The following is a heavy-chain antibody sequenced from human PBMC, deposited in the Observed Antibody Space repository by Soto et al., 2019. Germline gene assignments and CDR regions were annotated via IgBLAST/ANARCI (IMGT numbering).Heavy chain of an antibody. V-gene: IGHV4-39*01. D-gene: IGHD6-19*01. Sequence: SETLSLTCTVSGGYISSSSYYWGWIRQPPGKGLEWIGSIYYSGSTYYNPSLKSRVTISVDTSKNQFSLKLSSVTAADTAVYYCARLGYSSGWGDYYYYYGMDVWGQGTTVTVS. J-gene: IGHJ6*02. CDR3: ARLGYSSGWGDYYYYYGMDV. CDR1: GGYISSSSYY. CDR2: IYYSGST.